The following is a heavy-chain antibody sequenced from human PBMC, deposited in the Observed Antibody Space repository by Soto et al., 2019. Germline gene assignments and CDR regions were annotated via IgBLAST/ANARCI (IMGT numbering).Heavy chain of an antibody. J-gene: IGHJ4*02. Sequence: SQKASPKSPGYTFTSYGISWVRQAPGQGLEWMGWISAYNGNTNYAQKLQGRVTMTTDTSTSTAYMELRSLRSDDTAVYYCARERGTDTANDYWGQGTLVTVSS. D-gene: IGHD5-18*01. CDR3: ARERGTDTANDY. CDR1: GYTFTSYG. CDR2: ISAYNGNT. V-gene: IGHV1-18*04.